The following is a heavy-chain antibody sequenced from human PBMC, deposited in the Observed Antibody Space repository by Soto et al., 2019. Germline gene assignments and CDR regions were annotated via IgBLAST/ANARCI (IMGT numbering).Heavy chain of an antibody. D-gene: IGHD1-1*01. CDR3: VRDGTKTLRDWFDP. Sequence: TSVTLSLTWTVACASISVFYGSWILKSAGKGLEWIGRIYATGTTDYNPSLKSRVMMSVDTSKKQFSLKLRSVTAADTAVYYCVRDGTKTLRDWFDPWGQGISVTVSS. CDR1: CASISVFY. CDR2: IYATGTT. V-gene: IGHV4-4*07. J-gene: IGHJ5*02.